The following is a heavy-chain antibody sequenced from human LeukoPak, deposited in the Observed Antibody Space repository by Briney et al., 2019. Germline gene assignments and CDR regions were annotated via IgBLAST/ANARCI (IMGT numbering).Heavy chain of an antibody. V-gene: IGHV3-48*03. CDR2: ISSDGHAE. CDR1: GFSFSSYE. CDR3: ARDTLNGPFVISLDY. Sequence: PGGSLRLSCAASGFSFSSYEMNWVRQAPGKGLEWVSHISSDGHAETYVDSVRGRFTMSRDNAKNFLFLQMNGLRAEDTAVYYCARDTLNGPFVISLDYWGQGALVTVSS. D-gene: IGHD3-9*01. J-gene: IGHJ4*02.